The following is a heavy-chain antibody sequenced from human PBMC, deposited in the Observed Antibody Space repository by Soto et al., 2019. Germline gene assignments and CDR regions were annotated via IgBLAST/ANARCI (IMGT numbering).Heavy chain of an antibody. D-gene: IGHD4-4*01. Sequence: QVQLVESGGGVVQPGTSLRLSCATSGFTFSTYGMHWVRQAPGKGLEWVAVISYGGDNKYYADSVKGRFTISRDNSKDTLFLQMNSLTPEDTAMYYCAKDLDYISRAWGQGTLVTVSS. CDR2: ISYGGDNK. CDR3: AKDLDYISRA. J-gene: IGHJ5*02. V-gene: IGHV3-30*18. CDR1: GFTFSTYG.